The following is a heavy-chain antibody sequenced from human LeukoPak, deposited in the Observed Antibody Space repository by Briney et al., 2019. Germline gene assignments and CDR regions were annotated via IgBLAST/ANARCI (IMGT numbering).Heavy chain of an antibody. Sequence: ASVKVSCKASGYTFSSCAINWVRQAPGQGLEYMGWIDTKTGNPSYAQGFTGRFVFSLDTSVSTAYLQISSLKAEDTAVYYCAIHPSDSSGYFSYWGQGALVTVSS. CDR1: GYTFSSCA. J-gene: IGHJ4*02. CDR3: AIHPSDSSGYFSY. CDR2: IDTKTGNP. D-gene: IGHD3-22*01. V-gene: IGHV7-4-1*02.